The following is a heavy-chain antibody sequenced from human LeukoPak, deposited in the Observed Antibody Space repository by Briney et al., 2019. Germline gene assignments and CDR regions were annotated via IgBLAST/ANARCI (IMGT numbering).Heavy chain of an antibody. J-gene: IGHJ2*01. Sequence: GGSLRLSCAASGFTFSRYAMMWLRQAPGKGLEWVSAISSDTTLYAGSVKGRFTISRDNAENSLYLQMNSLRAEDTALYYCAKDIGTGGTGWYFDLWGRGTLVTVSS. CDR1: GFTFSRYA. D-gene: IGHD6-13*01. CDR3: AKDIGTGGTGWYFDL. CDR2: ISSDTT. V-gene: IGHV3-23*01.